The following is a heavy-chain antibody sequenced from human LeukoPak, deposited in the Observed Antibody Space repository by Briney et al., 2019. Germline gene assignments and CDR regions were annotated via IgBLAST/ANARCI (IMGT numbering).Heavy chain of an antibody. CDR1: GFTFSLSW. CDR2: IYYSGST. V-gene: IGHV4-59*01. D-gene: IGHD6-13*01. J-gene: IGHJ4*02. CDR3: ARGSSIEAGSWPN. Sequence: PGGSLRLSCAASGFTFSLSWMHWVRQAPGKGLEWIGYIYYSGSTNYNPSLKSRVSMSVDTSKRQFYLNVYSVTAADTAVYYCARGSSIEAGSWPNWGQGTLVTVSS.